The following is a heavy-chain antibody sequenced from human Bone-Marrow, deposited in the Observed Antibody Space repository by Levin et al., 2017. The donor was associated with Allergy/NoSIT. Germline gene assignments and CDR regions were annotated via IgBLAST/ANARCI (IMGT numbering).Heavy chain of an antibody. D-gene: IGHD1-20*01. Sequence: SETLSLTCTVSGDSITRGHYYWNWIRQPAGKGLEWIGRIHVSGSTSYNPSLKSRATTSVDTSKNQFSLTLTSVTAADAAIYYCARGSNWNDRSTYYFDYWGQGTLVTISS. CDR1: GDSITRGHYY. V-gene: IGHV4-61*02. CDR3: ARGSNWNDRSTYYFDY. CDR2: IHVSGST. J-gene: IGHJ4*02.